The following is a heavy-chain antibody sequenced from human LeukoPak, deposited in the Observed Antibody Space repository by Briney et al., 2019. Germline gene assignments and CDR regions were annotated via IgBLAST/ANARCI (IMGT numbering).Heavy chain of an antibody. CDR1: GFTFSSYS. CDR3: ARAWRYGDV. Sequence: GGSLRLSCAASGFTFSSYSMNWVRQAPGKGLEWVSYISSSSSTIYYADSVKGRFTISRDNAKNSLYLQMNSLRAEDTAVYYCARAWRYGDVWGKETTVTVSS. J-gene: IGHJ6*04. D-gene: IGHD1-14*01. CDR2: ISSSSSTI. V-gene: IGHV3-48*01.